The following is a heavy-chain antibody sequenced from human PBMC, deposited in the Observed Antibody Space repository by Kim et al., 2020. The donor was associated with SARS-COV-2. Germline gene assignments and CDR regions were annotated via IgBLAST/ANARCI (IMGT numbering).Heavy chain of an antibody. CDR3: ARDYGSYYDSGRRSWFDP. V-gene: IGHV4-30-2*05. J-gene: IGHJ5*02. Sequence: LQRRVTLSVDTSKNQFSLKLGSVTAADTAVYYCARDYGSYYDSGRRSWFDPWGQGTLVTVSS. D-gene: IGHD3-10*01.